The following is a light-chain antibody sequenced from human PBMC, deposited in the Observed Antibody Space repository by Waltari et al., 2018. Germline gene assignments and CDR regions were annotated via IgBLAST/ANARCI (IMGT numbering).Light chain of an antibody. CDR1: QNIRTH. J-gene: IGKJ1*01. Sequence: DIQMTQSPSSLSASVGYTVTVTCRASQNIRTHLNWYQQKPATAPKLLIYAASTLHRGVPSRFSASASGTDFTLTVTNLQPDDFAVYFCQQSFSSPWTFGQGTRV. CDR2: AAS. CDR3: QQSFSSPWT. V-gene: IGKV1-39*01.